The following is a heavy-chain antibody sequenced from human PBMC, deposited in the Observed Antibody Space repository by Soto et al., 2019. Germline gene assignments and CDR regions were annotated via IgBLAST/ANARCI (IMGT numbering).Heavy chain of an antibody. CDR2: INSDGSST. CDR3: TTDPIAARRFDY. V-gene: IGHV3-74*01. D-gene: IGHD6-6*01. J-gene: IGHJ4*02. CDR1: GFTFSSYW. Sequence: GSLRLSCAASGFTFSSYWMHWVRQAPGKGLVWVSRINSDGSSTSYADSVKGRFTISRDNAKNTLYLQMNSLRAEDTAVYYCTTDPIAARRFDYWGQGTLVTVSS.